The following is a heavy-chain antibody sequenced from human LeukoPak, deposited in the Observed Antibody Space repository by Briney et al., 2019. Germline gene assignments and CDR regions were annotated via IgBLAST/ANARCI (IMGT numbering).Heavy chain of an antibody. CDR1: GYTFTTYG. Sequence: ASVKVSCKASGYTFTTYGISWVRQAPGQGLEWMGWISGYNGNTKYAQKVQGRVTMTTDTSTSTVYMELRSLRSDDTAVYYCARTGGDCSSTSCYRNWFDPWGQGTLVTVSS. J-gene: IGHJ5*02. D-gene: IGHD2-2*01. CDR2: ISGYNGNT. CDR3: ARTGGDCSSTSCYRNWFDP. V-gene: IGHV1-18*04.